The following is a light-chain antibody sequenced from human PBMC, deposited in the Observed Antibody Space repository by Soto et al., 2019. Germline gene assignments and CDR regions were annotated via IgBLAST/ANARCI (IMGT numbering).Light chain of an antibody. V-gene: IGLV2-23*01. CDR3: CSYAGSSTPSYV. J-gene: IGLJ1*01. Sequence: QSALTQPASVSGSPGQSITISCTGTSSDVGTYNLVSWYQHHPGKAPKLMIYEGSKRPSGVSNRFFGSKSGNTASLTISGLQAEDEADYYCCSYAGSSTPSYVFGSGTKPPS. CDR2: EGS. CDR1: SSDVGTYNL.